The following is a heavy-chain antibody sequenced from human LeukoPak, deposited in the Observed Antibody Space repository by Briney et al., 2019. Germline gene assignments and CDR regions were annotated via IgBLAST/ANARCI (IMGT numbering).Heavy chain of an antibody. V-gene: IGHV4-59*08. CDR3: ARQTYGDLDY. CDR2: IYYSGST. D-gene: IGHD4-17*01. CDR1: GGSISSYY. Sequence: SETLSLTCTVSGGSISSYYWSWIRQPPGKGLEWIGYIYYSGSTNYNPSLKSRVTISVDTSKNQFSLKLSSVTAADTAVYYCARQTYGDLDYWGQGTLVTVSS. J-gene: IGHJ4*02.